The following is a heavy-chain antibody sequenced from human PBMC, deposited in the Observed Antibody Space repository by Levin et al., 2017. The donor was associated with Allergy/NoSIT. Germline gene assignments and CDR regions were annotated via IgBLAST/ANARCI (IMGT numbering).Heavy chain of an antibody. V-gene: IGHV3-23*01. Sequence: AGGSLRLSCAASEFTFSTYAMTWVRQAPGKGLEWVSAISGSGGSTYYADSVKGRFIISRDNSNNALYLQMSSLRAEDTAEYYCAKGGLLWFGESTGEDHGMDVWGHGTTVTVSS. J-gene: IGHJ6*02. CDR2: ISGSGGST. D-gene: IGHD3-10*01. CDR1: EFTFSTYA. CDR3: AKGGLLWFGESTGEDHGMDV.